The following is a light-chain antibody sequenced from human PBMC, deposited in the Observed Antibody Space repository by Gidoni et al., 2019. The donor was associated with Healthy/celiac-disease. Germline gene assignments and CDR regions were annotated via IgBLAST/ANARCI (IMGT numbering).Light chain of an antibody. CDR2: EVS. CDR1: SSDVGGYNY. Sequence: QSALTPPASVSWSPGQSITISCTGTSSDVGGYNYVSWYQQHPGKAPKLMIYEVSNRPSGVSNRFSGSKSGNTASLTISGLQAEDEADYYCSSYTSSSTLEVVFGGGTKLTVL. J-gene: IGLJ2*01. V-gene: IGLV2-14*01. CDR3: SSYTSSSTLEVV.